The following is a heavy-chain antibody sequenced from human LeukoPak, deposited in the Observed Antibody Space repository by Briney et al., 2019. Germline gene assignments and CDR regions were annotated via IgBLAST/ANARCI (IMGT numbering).Heavy chain of an antibody. CDR3: ATELRGYSFGYDS. J-gene: IGHJ5*01. V-gene: IGHV1-69*05. Sequence: SVKVSCKASGGTFSSYAIAWVRQAPGQGLEWMGRITVMSGTANYTQKFQDRVTITTDESTRTSYMEVSSLRSEDTAVYFCATELRGYSFGYDSWGQGTLVTVSS. CDR2: ITVMSGTA. CDR1: GGTFSSYA. D-gene: IGHD5-12*01.